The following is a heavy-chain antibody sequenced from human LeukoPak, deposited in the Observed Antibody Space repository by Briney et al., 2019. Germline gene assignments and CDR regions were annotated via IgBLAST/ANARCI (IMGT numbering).Heavy chain of an antibody. CDR2: ISGRGGST. CDR1: GFTFSSYA. CDR3: AKGSGWYGYGDY. V-gene: IGHV3-23*01. J-gene: IGHJ4*02. D-gene: IGHD6-19*01. Sequence: GSLRLSCAASGFTFSSYAMSLVRPAPGKGLEWVSAISGRGGSTYYADSVKGRFTISRDNSKNTLYLEMNSLRAEDTAVYYCAKGSGWYGYGDYWGQGTLVTVSS.